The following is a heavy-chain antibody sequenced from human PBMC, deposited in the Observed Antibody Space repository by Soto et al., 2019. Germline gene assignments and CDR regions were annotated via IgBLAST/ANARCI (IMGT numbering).Heavy chain of an antibody. Sequence: SETLSLTCTVPGGSISSGGYYWSWIRQHPGKGLEWIGYIYYSGSTYYNPSLKSRVTISVDTSKNQFSLKLSSVNAADTAVYYCARLCTRGDYYYYGMDVWGQGTTVTVSS. J-gene: IGHJ6*02. CDR3: ARLCTRGDYYYYGMDV. D-gene: IGHD2-2*01. CDR2: IYYSGST. CDR1: GGSISSGGYY. V-gene: IGHV4-31*03.